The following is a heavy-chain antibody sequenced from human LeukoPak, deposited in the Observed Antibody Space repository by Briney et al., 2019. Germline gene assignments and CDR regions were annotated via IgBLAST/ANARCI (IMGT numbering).Heavy chain of an antibody. D-gene: IGHD4-11*01. Sequence: GGSLRLSCAASGFTFSSYTFYWFRQAPGKGPEWVASVSVEGIGRYFPGSVEGRFAISRDDSKKSVFLQMSNLRPEDTAVYFCATVTKVDFNYWGQGTLVTVSS. CDR2: VSVEGIGR. J-gene: IGHJ4*02. CDR1: GFTFSSYT. CDR3: ATVTKVDFNY. V-gene: IGHV3-30*09.